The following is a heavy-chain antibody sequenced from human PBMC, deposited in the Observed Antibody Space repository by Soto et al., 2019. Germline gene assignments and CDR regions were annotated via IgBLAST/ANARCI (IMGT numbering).Heavy chain of an antibody. CDR1: GFSFGSYT. V-gene: IGHV3-21*01. CDR2: VRTSGSSI. Sequence: ELQLVESGGGLVKPGGSLRLSCAASGFSFGSYTMNWVRQAPGKGLEWVSAVRTSGSSIYSADSLKGRFTISRDNAKDSLYLQMNSLRVEDTAGDYCARGEYGMDVWGQGTTVPVSS. CDR3: ARGEYGMDV. J-gene: IGHJ6*02.